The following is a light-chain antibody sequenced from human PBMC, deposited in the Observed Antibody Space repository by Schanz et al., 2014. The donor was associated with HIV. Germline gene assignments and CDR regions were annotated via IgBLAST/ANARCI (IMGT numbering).Light chain of an antibody. Sequence: EIVLTQSPATLSVSPGERATLSCRASQSVSSNLAWYQQKPGQAPRLLIYDVSTRATGIPARFSGSGSGTDFTLTISSLQPEDFATYYCQQLNSYPLTFGQGTKVEIK. J-gene: IGKJ1*01. V-gene: IGKV3-15*01. CDR1: QSVSSN. CDR2: DVS. CDR3: QQLNSYPLT.